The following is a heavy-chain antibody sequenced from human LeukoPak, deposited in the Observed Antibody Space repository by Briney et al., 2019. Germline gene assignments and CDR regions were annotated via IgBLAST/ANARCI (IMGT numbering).Heavy chain of an antibody. CDR2: IKQDGSEK. Sequence: GGSLRLSCAASGFTFSSYWMSWVRQAPGKGLEWVANIKQDGSEKYYVDSVKGRFTISRDNAKNSLYLQMNSLRAEDTAVYYCARDPLTAYYYDSSGYYSTAEYWGQGTLVTASS. V-gene: IGHV3-7*01. CDR1: GFTFSSYW. D-gene: IGHD3-22*01. J-gene: IGHJ4*02. CDR3: ARDPLTAYYYDSSGYYSTAEY.